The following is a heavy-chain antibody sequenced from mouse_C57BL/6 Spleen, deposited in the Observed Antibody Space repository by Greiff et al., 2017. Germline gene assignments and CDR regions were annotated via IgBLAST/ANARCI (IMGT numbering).Heavy chain of an antibody. Sequence: VQLQQSGPELVKPGASVKISCKASGYTFTDYYMNWVKQSHGKSLEWIGDISPNNGGTSYTQKFKGKATLTVDKSSSTAYMELRSLTSEDSAVYYCARNDYDMMAGFDYWGQGTTLTVSS. V-gene: IGHV1-26*01. CDR3: ARNDYDMMAGFDY. D-gene: IGHD2-4*01. CDR2: ISPNNGGT. CDR1: GYTFTDYY. J-gene: IGHJ2*01.